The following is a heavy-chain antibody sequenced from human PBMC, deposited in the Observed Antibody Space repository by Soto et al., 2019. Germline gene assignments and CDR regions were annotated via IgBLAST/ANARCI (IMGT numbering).Heavy chain of an antibody. Sequence: GWSLRLSCAASGFTFSSYGMHWVRHAPGKGLEWVAVISYDGSNKYYADSVKGRFTISRDNSKNTLYLQMNSLRAEDTAVYYYANDKGGPDHYYYYYRLHVWAQGTTETVSS. V-gene: IGHV3-30*18. CDR3: ANDKGGPDHYYYYYRLHV. D-gene: IGHD2-15*01. CDR1: GFTFSSYG. CDR2: ISYDGSNK. J-gene: IGHJ6*02.